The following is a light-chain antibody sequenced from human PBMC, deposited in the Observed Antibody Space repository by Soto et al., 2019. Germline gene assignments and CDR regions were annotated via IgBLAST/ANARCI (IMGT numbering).Light chain of an antibody. J-gene: IGKJ4*01. Sequence: DIQMTQSPSSLSASVGDRCTITCRASQDISNYLNWYQQKPGKAPKLLIYDASNLETGVPSRFSGSGSGTDFTFTISSLQPEDIATYYCQQYDNLPLTFGGGTKVDI. V-gene: IGKV1-33*01. CDR1: QDISNY. CDR3: QQYDNLPLT. CDR2: DAS.